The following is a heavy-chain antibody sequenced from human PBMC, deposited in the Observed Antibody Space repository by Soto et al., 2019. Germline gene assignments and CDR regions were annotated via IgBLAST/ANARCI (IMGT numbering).Heavy chain of an antibody. CDR3: SKDQHSPSHHY. Sequence: GGSLRLSCAASGFTFTNYAMSWVRQAPGKGLEWVSTISASGGSTYYVDSVKGRFSISRDNSKNTLYMQMSSLRAEDTAVYFCSKDQHSPSHHYWAQGTLVT. CDR2: ISASGGST. J-gene: IGHJ4*02. D-gene: IGHD3-3*02. V-gene: IGHV3-23*01. CDR1: GFTFTNYA.